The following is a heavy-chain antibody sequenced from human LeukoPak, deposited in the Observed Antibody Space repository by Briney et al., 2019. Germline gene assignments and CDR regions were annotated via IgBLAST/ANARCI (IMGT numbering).Heavy chain of an antibody. J-gene: IGHJ4*02. V-gene: IGHV3-23*01. Sequence: GGSLRLSCAASGFTFSSYWMSWVRQAPGKGLEWVSAISGSGGSTYYADSVKGRFTISRDNSKNTLYLQMNSLRAEDTAVYYCAKDRRRIFGVGHFDYWGQGTLVTVSS. CDR1: GFTFSSYW. CDR3: AKDRRRIFGVGHFDY. CDR2: ISGSGGST. D-gene: IGHD3-3*01.